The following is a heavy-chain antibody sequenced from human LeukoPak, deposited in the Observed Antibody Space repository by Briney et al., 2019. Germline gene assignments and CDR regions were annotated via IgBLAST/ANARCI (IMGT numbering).Heavy chain of an antibody. D-gene: IGHD6-13*01. V-gene: IGHV3-9*03. J-gene: IGHJ4*02. CDR1: GFTLDDYA. Sequence: GGSLRLSCAAAGFTLDDYAMHWVRQAPGKDLGWVSGLSWNSGSIGYADSVKGRFTISRDNAKNSLYLQMNSLRAEDMALYYCAKEHLGIRCSSWYGYIDYSGQGTLVTVSS. CDR3: AKEHLGIRCSSWYGYIDY. CDR2: LSWNSGSI.